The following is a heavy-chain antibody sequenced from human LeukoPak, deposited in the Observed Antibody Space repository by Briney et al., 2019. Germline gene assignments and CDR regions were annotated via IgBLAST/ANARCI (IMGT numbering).Heavy chain of an antibody. Sequence: ASVKVSCKASGYTFTSYAMHWVRQAPGQRLEWMGWINAGNGNTKYSQKIQGRVTITRDTSASTAYMEPSSLRSEDTAVYYCARFHGDHGAFDIWGQGTMVTVSS. J-gene: IGHJ3*02. CDR3: ARFHGDHGAFDI. CDR1: GYTFTSYA. D-gene: IGHD3-10*01. V-gene: IGHV1-3*01. CDR2: INAGNGNT.